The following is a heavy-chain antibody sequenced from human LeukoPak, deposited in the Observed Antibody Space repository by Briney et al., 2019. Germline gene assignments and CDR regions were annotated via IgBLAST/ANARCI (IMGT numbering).Heavy chain of an antibody. CDR2: INHSGST. V-gene: IGHV4-34*01. D-gene: IGHD2-21*02. Sequence: PSETLSLTCAVYGGSFSGYYWSWIRQPPGKGLEWIGEINHSGSTNYNPSLKSRVTISVDTSKNQFSLKLSSVTAVDTAVYYCARGRVVTAPINWFDPWGQGTLVTVSS. CDR3: ARGRVVTAPINWFDP. CDR1: GGSFSGYY. J-gene: IGHJ5*02.